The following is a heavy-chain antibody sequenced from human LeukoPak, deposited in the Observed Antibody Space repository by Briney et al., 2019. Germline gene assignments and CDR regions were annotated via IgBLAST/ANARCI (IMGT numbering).Heavy chain of an antibody. CDR2: INHSGST. Sequence: SETLSLTCAVYGGSFSGYYWSWIRQPPGKGLEWIGEINHSGSTNCNPSLKSRVTISVDTSKNQFSLKLSSVTAADTAVYYCARLYYYDSSGIDYWGQGTLVTVSS. CDR3: ARLYYYDSSGIDY. D-gene: IGHD3-22*01. V-gene: IGHV4-34*01. CDR1: GGSFSGYY. J-gene: IGHJ4*02.